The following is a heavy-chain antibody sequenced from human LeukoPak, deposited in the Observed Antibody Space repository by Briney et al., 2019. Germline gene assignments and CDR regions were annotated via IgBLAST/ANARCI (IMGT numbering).Heavy chain of an antibody. CDR3: AILNYGDSDRYFDY. CDR2: INHRGST. CDR1: GGSSSGYY. Sequence: SETLSLTCAVYGGSSSGYYWSWIRQPPGKGLEWIGEINHRGSTNYNPSLKSRVTISVDTSKNQFSLKLSSVTAADTAVYYCAILNYGDSDRYFDYWGQGTLVTISS. J-gene: IGHJ4*02. D-gene: IGHD4-17*01. V-gene: IGHV4-34*01.